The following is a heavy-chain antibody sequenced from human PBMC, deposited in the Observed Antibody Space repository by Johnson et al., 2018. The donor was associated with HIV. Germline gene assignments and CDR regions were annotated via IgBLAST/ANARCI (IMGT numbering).Heavy chain of an antibody. Sequence: QVQLVESGGGVVQPGGSLRLSCAASGFSFSSYGMYWARQAPDKGLEWVAYIPFHGNQHYSADSVQGRFTISRDNAKNSLYLQMNSLRAEDTAVYYCARDGGVAAAVGVVAFDIWGQGTLVTVSS. CDR3: ARDGGVAAAVGVVAFDI. V-gene: IGHV3-30*19. CDR2: IPFHGNQH. CDR1: GFSFSSYG. D-gene: IGHD6-13*01. J-gene: IGHJ3*02.